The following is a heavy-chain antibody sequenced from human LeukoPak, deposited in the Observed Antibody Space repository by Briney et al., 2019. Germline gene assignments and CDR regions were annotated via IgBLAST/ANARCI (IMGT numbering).Heavy chain of an antibody. CDR3: AKDPSYGSGSYYNWFDP. CDR1: GFTFSSYG. D-gene: IGHD3-10*01. J-gene: IGHJ5*02. V-gene: IGHV3-30*18. CDR2: ISYDGSNK. Sequence: GRSLRLSCAASGFTFSSYGMHWVRQAPGKGLESVPVISYDGSNKYYADSVKGRFTISRDNSKNTLYLQMNSLRAEDTAVYYCAKDPSYGSGSYYNWFDPWGQGTQVTVSS.